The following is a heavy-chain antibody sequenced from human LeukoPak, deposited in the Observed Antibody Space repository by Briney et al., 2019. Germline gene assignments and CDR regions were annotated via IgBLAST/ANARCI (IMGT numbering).Heavy chain of an antibody. Sequence: SVKVSCKASRGTFSSYAISWVRQAPGQGLEWMGGIIPIFGTANYAQKFQGRVTITTDESTSTAYMELSSLRSEGTAVYYCARAGGYCSGGSCHFFDPWGQGTLVTVSS. D-gene: IGHD2-15*01. CDR2: IIPIFGTA. CDR3: ARAGGYCSGGSCHFFDP. V-gene: IGHV1-69*05. J-gene: IGHJ5*02. CDR1: RGTFSSYA.